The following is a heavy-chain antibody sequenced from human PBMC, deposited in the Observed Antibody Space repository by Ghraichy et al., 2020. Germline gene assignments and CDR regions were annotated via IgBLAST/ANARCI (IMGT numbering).Heavy chain of an antibody. J-gene: IGHJ4*02. CDR2: INHSGST. CDR3: ARMNPYSSSEDY. Sequence: SETLSLTCAVYGGSFSGYYWSWIRQPPGKGLEWIGEINHSGSTNYNPSLKSRVTISVDTSKNQFSLKVSSVTAADTAVYYCARMNPYSSSEDYWGQGTLVTVSS. V-gene: IGHV4-34*01. CDR1: GGSFSGYY. D-gene: IGHD6-6*01.